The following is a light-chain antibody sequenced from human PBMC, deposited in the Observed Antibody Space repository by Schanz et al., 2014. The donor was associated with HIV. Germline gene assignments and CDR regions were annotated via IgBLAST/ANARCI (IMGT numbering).Light chain of an antibody. J-gene: IGKJ2*01. V-gene: IGKV1-5*03. Sequence: DIQMTQSPSTLSASVGDGVTITCRASQYISRWLAWYQQKPGQAPHLLIYQASTLQTGVSSRFRGIGSGTEFTLTISGLLPDDFATYFCQQFHTYPYTFGQGTKLEIK. CDR3: QQFHTYPYT. CDR1: QYISRW. CDR2: QAS.